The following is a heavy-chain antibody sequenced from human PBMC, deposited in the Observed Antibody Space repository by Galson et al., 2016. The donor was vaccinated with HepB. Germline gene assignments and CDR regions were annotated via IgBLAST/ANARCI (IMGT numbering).Heavy chain of an antibody. J-gene: IGHJ6*02. Sequence: SLRLSCAASGFTFSNYGMHWVRQAPGKGLEWVALIWSAGSIHHNADSVKGRFTISRDNSESTVYLQMNSLRVEDTAVYYCARDRLGGRPTYYYYYDMDVWGQGTTVTVSS. V-gene: IGHV3-33*01. CDR3: ARDRLGGRPTYYYYYDMDV. CDR1: GFTFSNYG. CDR2: IWSAGSIH. D-gene: IGHD5-12*01.